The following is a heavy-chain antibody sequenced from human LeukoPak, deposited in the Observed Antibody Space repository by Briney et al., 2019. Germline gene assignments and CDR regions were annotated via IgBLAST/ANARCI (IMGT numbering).Heavy chain of an antibody. D-gene: IGHD5-18*01. CDR1: GYTFTTYG. CDR3: ARRNTAMVAGLDY. Sequence: ASVKVSCKASGYTFTTYGINWGRQATRQGLEWMGCMNPNSGNTGYAQKFQGRVTMTRNTSISTDFMELSGLRSEDAAVYFCARRNTAMVAGLDYWGQGSLVTVSS. CDR2: MNPNSGNT. V-gene: IGHV1-8*01. J-gene: IGHJ4*02.